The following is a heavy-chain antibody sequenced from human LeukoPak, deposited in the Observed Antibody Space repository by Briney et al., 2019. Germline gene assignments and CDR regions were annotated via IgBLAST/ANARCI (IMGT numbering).Heavy chain of an antibody. D-gene: IGHD3-22*01. V-gene: IGHV5-51*01. CDR1: GYSFTSYW. Sequence: GESLKISCKGSGYSFTSYWIGCVRQMPGKGLEWMGIIYPGDSDTRYSPSFQGQVTISADKSISTAYLQWSSLKASDTAMYYCARGLYDSSGYYTNWFDPWGQGTLVTVSS. CDR2: IYPGDSDT. J-gene: IGHJ5*02. CDR3: ARGLYDSSGYYTNWFDP.